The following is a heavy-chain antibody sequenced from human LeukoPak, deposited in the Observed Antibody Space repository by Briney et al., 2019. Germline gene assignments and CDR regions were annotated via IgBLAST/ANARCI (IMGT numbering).Heavy chain of an antibody. D-gene: IGHD6-19*01. J-gene: IGHJ4*02. CDR3: ARDETGYSSGWYPNYFYY. V-gene: IGHV1-69*04. Sequence: SVKVSCKASGGTFSSYAISWVRQAPGQGLEWMGRIIPIFGIANYAQKFQGRVTITADKSTSTAYMELSSLRSEDTAVYYCARDETGYSSGWYPNYFYYWGQGTLVTVSS. CDR1: GGTFSSYA. CDR2: IIPIFGIA.